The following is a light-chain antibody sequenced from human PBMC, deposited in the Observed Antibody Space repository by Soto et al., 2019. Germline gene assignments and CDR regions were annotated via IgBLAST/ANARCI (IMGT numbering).Light chain of an antibody. J-gene: IGLJ2*01. CDR1: SGSIASNY. Sequence: NFMLTQPHSVSETPGKTVTISCTRSSGSIASNYVQWYQQRPDSAPTTVIYEDNQRPSVVPDRFSGSIDSSSNSASLTISGLKNEDEADYYCQSYDSSTVVFGGGTKLTVL. V-gene: IGLV6-57*03. CDR2: EDN. CDR3: QSYDSSTVV.